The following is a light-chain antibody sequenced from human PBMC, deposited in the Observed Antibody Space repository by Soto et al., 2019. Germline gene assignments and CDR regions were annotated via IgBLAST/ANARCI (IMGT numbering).Light chain of an antibody. CDR3: SSYTSTRTYV. CDR1: SSDIGVYDY. CDR2: DVT. V-gene: IGLV2-8*01. J-gene: IGLJ1*01. Sequence: QSALTQPPSASGSPGQSVTISCTGTSSDIGVYDYVSWYQRHPGKAPKLVIYDVTKRPSGVPDRFSGSKSGNTASLTVSGLQAEDEADYYCSSYTSTRTYVFGTGTKLTVL.